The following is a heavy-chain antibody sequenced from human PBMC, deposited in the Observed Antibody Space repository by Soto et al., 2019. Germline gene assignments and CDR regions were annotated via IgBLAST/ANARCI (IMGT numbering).Heavy chain of an antibody. V-gene: IGHV1-18*04. CDR2: VSGHDGET. Sequence: QVQLVQSGTEVKKPGASVKVSCKASSYTFTRYGISWVRQAPGQGLEWMGWVSGHDGETNYARNLRGRVTMTTDTSTSTAYMELRNLRSADTALYYCASDWDYGDNDDVFDIWGQGTMVIVTS. CDR1: SYTFTRYG. CDR3: ASDWDYGDNDDVFDI. J-gene: IGHJ3*02. D-gene: IGHD4-17*01.